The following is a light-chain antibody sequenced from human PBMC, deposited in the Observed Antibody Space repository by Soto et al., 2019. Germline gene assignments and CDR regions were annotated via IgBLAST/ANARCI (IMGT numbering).Light chain of an antibody. Sequence: EIVLTQSPATLSLSPWERATLSCRASQSLSSHLAWYQQKPGQAPRLLIYDASNRATGIPARFSGSGSGTDFTLTISSLEPEDFAVYYCQQRSNWWTFGQGTKVEIK. CDR3: QQRSNWWT. CDR1: QSLSSH. V-gene: IGKV3-11*01. J-gene: IGKJ1*01. CDR2: DAS.